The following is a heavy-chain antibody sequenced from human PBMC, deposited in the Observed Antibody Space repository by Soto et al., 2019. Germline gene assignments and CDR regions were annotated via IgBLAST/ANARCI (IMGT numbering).Heavy chain of an antibody. J-gene: IGHJ6*02. D-gene: IGHD3-10*01. CDR1: GYSFTSYW. Sequence: GESLKISCKGSGYSFTSYWIGWVRQMPGKGLEWMGIIYPGDSDTRYSPSFQGQVTISADKSISTAYLQWSSLKASDTAMYYCARQGEYFSYYYYYGMDVWGQGTTVTVSS. CDR3: ARQGEYFSYYYYYGMDV. V-gene: IGHV5-51*01. CDR2: IYPGDSDT.